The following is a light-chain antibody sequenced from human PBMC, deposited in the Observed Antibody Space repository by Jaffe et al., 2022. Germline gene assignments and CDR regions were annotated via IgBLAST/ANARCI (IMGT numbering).Light chain of an antibody. Sequence: DIQMTQSPSSLSASVGDRVTITCRASQSIGRYLNWYQQKPGKAPKLLIYAASSLQSGVPSRFSGSGSGTDFTLTISSLQPEDFATYYCQQIYSTPYTFGQGTKLEIK. V-gene: IGKV1-39*01. CDR1: QSIGRY. CDR3: QQIYSTPYT. CDR2: AAS. J-gene: IGKJ2*01.